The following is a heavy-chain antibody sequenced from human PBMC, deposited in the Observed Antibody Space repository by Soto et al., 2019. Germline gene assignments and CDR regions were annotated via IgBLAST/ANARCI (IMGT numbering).Heavy chain of an antibody. J-gene: IGHJ6*02. CDR1: GGTFSSYA. CDR3: ARVGGDSDSIANYRGYYYYAMDV. Sequence: QVQLVQSGAEVKKPGSSVRVSCKASGGTFSSYAISWVRQAPGQGLEWMGRIIPVYGTANYAQKFQGRVTITADESSSRANMELRSLRSEDTATYYCARVGGDSDSIANYRGYYYYAMDVWGQGTTVTVS. V-gene: IGHV1-69*18. D-gene: IGHD3-22*01. CDR2: IIPVYGTA.